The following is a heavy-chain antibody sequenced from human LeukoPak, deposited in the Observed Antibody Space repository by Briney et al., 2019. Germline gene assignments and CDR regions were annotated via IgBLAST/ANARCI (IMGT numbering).Heavy chain of an antibody. D-gene: IGHD1-1*01. Sequence: GGSLRLSCAASGFTFDDYAMHWVRQTPEKGLEWVSGISWNSGSVVSADSVKGRFPISRDNAKNSLSLHMNRLRREDTALYYCARRATTRHLDYWGQGTLVTVSS. CDR1: GFTFDDYA. V-gene: IGHV3-9*01. CDR2: ISWNSGSV. J-gene: IGHJ4*02. CDR3: ARRATTRHLDY.